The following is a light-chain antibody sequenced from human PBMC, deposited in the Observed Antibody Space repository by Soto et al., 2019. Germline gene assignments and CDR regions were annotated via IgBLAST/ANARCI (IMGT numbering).Light chain of an antibody. CDR2: DAS. V-gene: IGKV3-20*01. CDR3: QQYASSRT. J-gene: IGKJ1*01. CDR1: QSLRSS. Sequence: ETMMTQSQDTLSVSLGERATLSCRASQSLRSSLAWYQQKPGQAPRLLIYDASTRATGIPARFSGSGSGTDFTLTISRLEPEEFAVYYCQQYASSRTFGQGTKVELK.